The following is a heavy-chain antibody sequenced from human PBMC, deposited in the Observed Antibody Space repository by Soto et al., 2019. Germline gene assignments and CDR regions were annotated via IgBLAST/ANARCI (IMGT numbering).Heavy chain of an antibody. Sequence: SVKVSCKTSGGTFSSYAMSWVRQAPGQGLEWMGGIIPIFGTANYAQKFQGRVTITTDESTSTAYMELSSLRSEDTAVYYCVRRLDGYTYSPFDYWGQGTLVTVSS. CDR2: IIPIFGTA. V-gene: IGHV1-69*05. CDR3: VRRLDGYTYSPFDY. J-gene: IGHJ4*02. D-gene: IGHD1-1*01. CDR1: GGTFSSYA.